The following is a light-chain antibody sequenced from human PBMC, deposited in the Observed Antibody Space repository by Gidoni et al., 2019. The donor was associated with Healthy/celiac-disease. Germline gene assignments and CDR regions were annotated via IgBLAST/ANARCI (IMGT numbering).Light chain of an antibody. CDR1: STNVVNNY. V-gene: IGLV1-51*02. CDR2: ENN. Sequence: QSGLTQPPSVPAAPGKQVTISCSVSSTNVVNNYVSWYQPLPGTAPKLLIYENNKRPSGIPALFSGSKSGTSATLGITVLQTGDEADYYCGTWDSSLSAGGVFGGGTKLTVL. CDR3: GTWDSSLSAGGV. J-gene: IGLJ3*02.